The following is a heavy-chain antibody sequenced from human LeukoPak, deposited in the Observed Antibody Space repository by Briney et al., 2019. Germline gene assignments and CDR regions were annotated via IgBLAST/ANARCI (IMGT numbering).Heavy chain of an antibody. CDR3: ARARIAARPFFFDY. CDR2: INHSGST. Sequence: SETLSLTCTVSGGSISSYYWSWIRQPPGKGLEWIGEINHSGSTNYNPSLKSRVTISVDTSKNQFSLKLSSVTAADTAVYYCARARIAARPFFFDYWGQGTLVTVSS. CDR1: GGSISSYY. D-gene: IGHD6-6*01. J-gene: IGHJ4*02. V-gene: IGHV4-34*01.